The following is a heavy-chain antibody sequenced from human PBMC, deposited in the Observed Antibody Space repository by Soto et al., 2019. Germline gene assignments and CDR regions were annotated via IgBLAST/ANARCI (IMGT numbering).Heavy chain of an antibody. J-gene: IGHJ5*02. Sequence: SETLSLTCAVYGGSFSGYYWSWIRQPPGRGLEWIGEINHSGSTNYNPSLKSRVTISVDTSKNQFSLKLSSVTAADTAVYYCARSGYSYGLSFDPWGQGTLVTSPQ. D-gene: IGHD5-18*01. V-gene: IGHV4-34*01. CDR3: ARSGYSYGLSFDP. CDR1: GGSFSGYY. CDR2: INHSGST.